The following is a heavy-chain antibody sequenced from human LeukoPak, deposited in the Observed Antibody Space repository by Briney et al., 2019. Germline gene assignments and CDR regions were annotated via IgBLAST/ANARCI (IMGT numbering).Heavy chain of an antibody. J-gene: IGHJ4*02. Sequence: GWSLRLSCTASGFTFGDYAMSWVRQAPGKGLEGVGFIRSKAYGGTTEYAASVKGRFTISRDDSKSIAYLQMNSLKTEDTAVYYCTSLGYCSSTSCRTDYWGQGTLVTVSS. CDR1: GFTFGDYA. D-gene: IGHD2-2*01. V-gene: IGHV3-49*04. CDR3: TSLGYCSSTSCRTDY. CDR2: IRSKAYGGTT.